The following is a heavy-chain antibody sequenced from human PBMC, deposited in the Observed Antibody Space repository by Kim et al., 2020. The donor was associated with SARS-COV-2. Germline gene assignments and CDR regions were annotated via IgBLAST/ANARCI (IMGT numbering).Heavy chain of an antibody. D-gene: IGHD3-22*01. Sequence: SLRLSCAASGFTFSSYAMHWVRQAPGKGLEWVAVISYDGSNKYYADSVKGRFTISRDNSKNTLYLQMNSLRAEDTAVYYCARDLRITMIVVDYWGQGTLVTVSS. CDR1: GFTFSSYA. CDR3: ARDLRITMIVVDY. V-gene: IGHV3-30-3*01. J-gene: IGHJ4*02. CDR2: ISYDGSNK.